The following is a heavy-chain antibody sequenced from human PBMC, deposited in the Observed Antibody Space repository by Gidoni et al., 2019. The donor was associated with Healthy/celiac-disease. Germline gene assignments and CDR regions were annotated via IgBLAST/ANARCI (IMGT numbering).Heavy chain of an antibody. Sequence: EVQLVESGGGLVQPGRSLRLSCTASGFTLGDYALSWVRQAPGKGLEWVGFIRSKAYGGTTEYAASVKGRFTISRDDSKSIAYLQMNSLKTEDTAVYYCTRGDSSGYYYHSHYFDYWGQGTLVTVSS. D-gene: IGHD3-22*01. V-gene: IGHV3-49*04. CDR2: IRSKAYGGTT. J-gene: IGHJ4*02. CDR1: GFTLGDYA. CDR3: TRGDSSGYYYHSHYFDY.